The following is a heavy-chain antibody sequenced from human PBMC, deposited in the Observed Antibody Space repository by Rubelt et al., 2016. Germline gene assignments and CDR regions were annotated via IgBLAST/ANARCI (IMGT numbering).Heavy chain of an antibody. Sequence: GRGLEWVAVISYDGSNKYYADSVKGRFTISRDNSKNTLYLQMNSLRAEDTAVYYCAREYGDGYNFDYWGQGTLVTVSS. CDR3: AREYGDGYNFDY. J-gene: IGHJ4*02. CDR2: ISYDGSNK. V-gene: IGHV3-30*03. D-gene: IGHD5-24*01.